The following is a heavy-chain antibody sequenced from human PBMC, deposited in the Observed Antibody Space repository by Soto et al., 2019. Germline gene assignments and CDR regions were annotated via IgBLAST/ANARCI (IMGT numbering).Heavy chain of an antibody. CDR1: GFSFSDSH. V-gene: IGHV3-11*06. Sequence: GGSLRLSCATSGFSFSDSHMSWIRQAPGKGLEWISYISPRSTFRDYADSVKGRFTISRDSVKSSLYLQMNTLSADDTGVYYCARGGGGSLFDPWGQGSVFIVSS. CDR2: ISPRSTFR. D-gene: IGHD2-15*01. J-gene: IGHJ5*02. CDR3: ARGGGGSLFDP.